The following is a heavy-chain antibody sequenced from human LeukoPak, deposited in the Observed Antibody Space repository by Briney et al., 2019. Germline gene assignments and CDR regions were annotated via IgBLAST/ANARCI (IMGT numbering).Heavy chain of an antibody. V-gene: IGHV4-4*07. D-gene: IGHD5-12*01. CDR1: GASISGYF. CDR2: IYSSGNT. Sequence: PSETLSLTCTVSGASISGYFWSWIRQPAGKGLEWIGRIYSSGNTNYNRSLKSRVTMSVDTSKNQFSLKLSSVTAADTAVYYCARDGSGYSGYENFDYWGQGTLVTVPS. CDR3: ARDGSGYSGYENFDY. J-gene: IGHJ4*02.